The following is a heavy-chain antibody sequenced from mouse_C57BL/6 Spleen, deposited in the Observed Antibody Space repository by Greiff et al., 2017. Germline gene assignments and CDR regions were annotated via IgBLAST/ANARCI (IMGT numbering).Heavy chain of an antibody. V-gene: IGHV1-52*01. Sequence: QVQLQQPGAELVRPGSSVKLSCKASGYTFTSYWMHWVKQRPIQGLEWIGNIDPYDSETHYNQKFKDKATLTEDKSSSTAYMQLSSLTSEDSAVYYCARSRDYYAMDYWGQGTSVTVSS. CDR2: IDPYDSET. J-gene: IGHJ4*01. CDR3: ARSRDYYAMDY. CDR1: GYTFTSYW.